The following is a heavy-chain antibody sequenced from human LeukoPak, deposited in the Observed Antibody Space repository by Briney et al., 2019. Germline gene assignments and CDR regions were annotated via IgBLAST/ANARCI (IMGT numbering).Heavy chain of an antibody. Sequence: PGGSLRLYCAASGFTFSSYEMNWVRQAPGKGLEWVSYISSSGSTIYYADSVKGRFTISRDNAKNSLYLQMNSLRAEDTAVYYCARGPSVTQVYWGQGTLVTVSS. CDR3: ARGPSVTQVY. V-gene: IGHV3-48*03. CDR2: ISSSGSTI. J-gene: IGHJ4*02. D-gene: IGHD4-17*01. CDR1: GFTFSSYE.